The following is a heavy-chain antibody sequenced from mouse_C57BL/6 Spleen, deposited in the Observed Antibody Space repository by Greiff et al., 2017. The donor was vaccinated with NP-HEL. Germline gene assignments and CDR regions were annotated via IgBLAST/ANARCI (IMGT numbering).Heavy chain of an antibody. Sequence: EVQVVESGGGLVKPGGSLKLSCAASGFTFSSYAMSWVRQTPEKRLEWVATISDGGSYTYYPDNVKGRFTISRDNAKNNLYLQMSHLKSEDTAMYYCARESNWPWFAYWGQGTLVTVSA. J-gene: IGHJ3*01. CDR1: GFTFSSYA. D-gene: IGHD4-1*01. CDR2: ISDGGSYT. CDR3: ARESNWPWFAY. V-gene: IGHV5-4*01.